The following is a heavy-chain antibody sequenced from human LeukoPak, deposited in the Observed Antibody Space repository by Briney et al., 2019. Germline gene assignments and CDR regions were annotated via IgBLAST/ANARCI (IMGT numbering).Heavy chain of an antibody. J-gene: IGHJ4*02. CDR1: GGSISSYY. CDR2: IYYSGST. D-gene: IGHD6-19*01. Sequence: SETLSLTCTVSGGSISSYYWSWIRQPPGKGPEWIGYIYYSGSTNYNPSLKSRVTISVDTSKNQFSLKLSSVTAADTAVYYCARETLSWGAVAGTFDYWGQGTLVTVSS. V-gene: IGHV4-59*01. CDR3: ARETLSWGAVAGTFDY.